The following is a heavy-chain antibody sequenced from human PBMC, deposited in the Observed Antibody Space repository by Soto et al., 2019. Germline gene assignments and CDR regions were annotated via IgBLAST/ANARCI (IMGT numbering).Heavy chain of an antibody. V-gene: IGHV4-31*03. CDR3: ARELRFGEDYNPRPDYFDY. CDR2: IYYSGST. J-gene: IGHJ4*02. Sequence: PSETLSLTCTVSGGSISSGGYYWSWIRQHPGKGLEWIGYIYYSGSTYYNPSLKSRVTISVDTSKNQFSLKLSSVTAADTAVYYCARELRFGEDYNPRPDYFDYWGQGTQVTVSS. D-gene: IGHD3-10*01. CDR1: GGSISSGGYY.